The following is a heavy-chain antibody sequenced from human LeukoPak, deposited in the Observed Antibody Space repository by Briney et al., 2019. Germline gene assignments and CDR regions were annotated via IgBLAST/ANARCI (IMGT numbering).Heavy chain of an antibody. Sequence: GGSLRLSCAASGFTFSSYSMNWVRQAPGKGLEWVSSISSSSSYIYYADSVKGRFTISRDNAKNSLYLQMNSLRAEDTAVYYCARDDYNTLGYNFHHWGQGTLVTVSS. CDR3: ARDDYNTLGYNFHH. D-gene: IGHD3-16*01. CDR2: ISSSSSYI. V-gene: IGHV3-21*01. CDR1: GFTFSSYS. J-gene: IGHJ1*01.